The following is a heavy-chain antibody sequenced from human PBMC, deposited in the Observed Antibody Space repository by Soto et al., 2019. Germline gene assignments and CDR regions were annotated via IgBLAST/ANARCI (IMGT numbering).Heavy chain of an antibody. CDR1: GYTVTRYN. CDR2: INVGNGNT. CDR3: ATPQDYDGCLDS. V-gene: IGHV1-3*01. D-gene: IGHD3-22*01. J-gene: IGHJ4*02. Sequence: VSVKVACKTPGYTVTRYNIHWVRQATGQRLEWMGWINVGNGNTRYPQKFQGRLTLTRDTPGNTAYLELNSLISEDTAVYYCATPQDYDGCLDSWGQGTLVTVSS.